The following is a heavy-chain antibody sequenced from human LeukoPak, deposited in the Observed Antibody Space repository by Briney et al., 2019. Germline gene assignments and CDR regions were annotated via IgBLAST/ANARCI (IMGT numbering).Heavy chain of an antibody. CDR2: IKQDESEK. D-gene: IGHD6-19*01. Sequence: PGGSLRLSCAASRFTFSSYWMSWVRQAPGKGLEWVANIKQDESEKYYVDSVKGRFTISRDNAKNSLYLQMNSLRGEDTAVYYCAKDGAWQWLSIWGQGTMVTVSS. CDR1: RFTFSSYW. V-gene: IGHV3-7*01. CDR3: AKDGAWQWLSI. J-gene: IGHJ3*02.